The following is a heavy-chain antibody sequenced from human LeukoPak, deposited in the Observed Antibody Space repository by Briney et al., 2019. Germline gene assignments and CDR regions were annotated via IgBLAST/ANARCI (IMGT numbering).Heavy chain of an antibody. Sequence: PGGSLRLSCAASGFTFSNYAMGWVRQAPGKGLEWVSAISDSGGDTYYADSVEGRFTISRDNSKNTLYLQMHSLRADDTAVYYCAKRIQYSASSAYFDYWGQGTLVTVSS. D-gene: IGHD5-18*01. CDR3: AKRIQYSASSAYFDY. J-gene: IGHJ4*02. V-gene: IGHV3-23*01. CDR2: ISDSGGDT. CDR1: GFTFSNYA.